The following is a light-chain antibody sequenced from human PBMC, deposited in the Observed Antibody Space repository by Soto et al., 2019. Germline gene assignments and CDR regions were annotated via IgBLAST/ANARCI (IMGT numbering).Light chain of an antibody. V-gene: IGKV3-11*01. Sequence: EIVLRQSPATLSLSPGERATLSCRASQSITNYLAWYQQKPGQAPRLLIYDASHRATGIPARFSGSGSGTDFTLTISSLEPEDFAVYYCQQRSDWPPVTFGQGTRLEI. CDR3: QQRSDWPPVT. J-gene: IGKJ5*01. CDR1: QSITNY. CDR2: DAS.